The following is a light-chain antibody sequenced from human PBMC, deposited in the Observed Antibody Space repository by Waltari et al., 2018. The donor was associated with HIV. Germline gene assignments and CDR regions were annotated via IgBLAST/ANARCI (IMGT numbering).Light chain of an antibody. V-gene: IGKV3-20*01. CDR3: QQYDSPPRT. CDR2: GVS. CDR1: QSVRSSY. Sequence: IVLTQSPGTLSLSPGERAILSCRASQSVRSSYLAWYQQQPGQAPRLLIYGVSSRATGIPDRFSGSGSGTEFILTISRLEPEDFAVYYCQQYDSPPRTFGQGTKVEIK. J-gene: IGKJ1*01.